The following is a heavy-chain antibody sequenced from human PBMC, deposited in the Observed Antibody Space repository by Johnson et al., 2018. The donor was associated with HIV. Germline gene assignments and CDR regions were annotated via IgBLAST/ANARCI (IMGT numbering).Heavy chain of an antibody. D-gene: IGHD3-22*01. V-gene: IGHV3-30*18. J-gene: IGHJ3*02. Sequence: QVQLVESGGGLIQPGGSLRLSCAASGFTVSSNYMSWVRQAPGKGLVWVAVISYDGSNKYYADSVKGRFTISRDNAKNSLYLQMNSLRAEDTAIYYCAKDRYYYDSSGYYYVDDAFDIWGQGTMVTVSS. CDR3: AKDRYYYDSSGYYYVDDAFDI. CDR1: GFTVSSNY. CDR2: ISYDGSNK.